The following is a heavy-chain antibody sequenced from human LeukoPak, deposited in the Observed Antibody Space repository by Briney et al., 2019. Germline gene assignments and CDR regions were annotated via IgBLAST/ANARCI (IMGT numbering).Heavy chain of an antibody. Sequence: GASVTVSCKASGYTFTSYAMNWVRQAPGQGLEWMGWINTNTGNPTYAQGFTGRSVFSLDTSVSTAYLQISSLKAEDTAVYYCARGDYVWGSYRPIDYWGQGTLVTVSS. CDR3: ARGDYVWGSYRPIDY. CDR2: INTNTGNP. V-gene: IGHV7-4-1*02. CDR1: GYTFTSYA. J-gene: IGHJ4*02. D-gene: IGHD3-16*02.